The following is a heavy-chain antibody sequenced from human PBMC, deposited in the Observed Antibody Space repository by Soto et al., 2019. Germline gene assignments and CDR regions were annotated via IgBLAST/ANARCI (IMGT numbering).Heavy chain of an antibody. CDR3: ACDLTLFGLFP. Sequence: ASVKVSCKASGYTFTSYYMHWVRQAPGQGLEWMGIINPSGGSTSYAQKFQGRVTMTRDTSTSTVYMELSSLRSQATAVYYSACDLTLFGLFPWGQRSLVTVSS. CDR1: GYTFTSYY. J-gene: IGHJ5*02. V-gene: IGHV1-46*01. CDR2: INPSGGST. D-gene: IGHD3-3*01.